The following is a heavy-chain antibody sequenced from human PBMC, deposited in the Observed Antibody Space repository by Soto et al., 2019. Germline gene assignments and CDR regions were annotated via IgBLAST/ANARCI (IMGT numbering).Heavy chain of an antibody. CDR3: AKFGAAGTFDY. J-gene: IGHJ4*02. D-gene: IGHD6-13*01. CDR1: GFTFDDYA. Sequence: EVQLVESGGGLVQPGRSLRLSCAASGFTFDDYAMHWVRQAPGKGLEWVSGISWNSGRIGYADSVKGRFTISRDNAKNSLYLQMNSLSAEDTALYYCAKFGAAGTFDYWGQGTLVTVSS. CDR2: ISWNSGRI. V-gene: IGHV3-9*01.